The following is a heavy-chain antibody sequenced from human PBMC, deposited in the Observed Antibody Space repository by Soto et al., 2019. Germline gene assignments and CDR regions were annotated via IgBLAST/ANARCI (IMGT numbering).Heavy chain of an antibody. D-gene: IGHD3-22*01. V-gene: IGHV1-69*10. CDR1: GGTFSSYA. CDR3: ARYDSSGYTDYYYGMDV. J-gene: IGHJ6*02. CDR2: IIPINGKA. Sequence: ASVKVSCKASGGTFSSYAISWVRQAPGQGLEWMGGIIPINGKANYAQKFQGRVTITADKSTSTAYMELRSLRSDDTAVYYCARYDSSGYTDYYYGMDVWGQGTTVTVSS.